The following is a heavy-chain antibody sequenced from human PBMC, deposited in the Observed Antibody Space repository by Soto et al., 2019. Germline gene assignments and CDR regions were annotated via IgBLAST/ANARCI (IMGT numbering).Heavy chain of an antibody. J-gene: IGHJ4*02. CDR3: ASTASRNGWYSGGFGY. CDR2: IYSSGSS. D-gene: IGHD6-25*01. Sequence: KGLEWIGYIYSSGSSSYNPSLKSRVTISVATSTNQFSLKLSSVPAADTAVYYCASTASRNGWYSGGFGYSGQATLVTVS. V-gene: IGHV4-59*01.